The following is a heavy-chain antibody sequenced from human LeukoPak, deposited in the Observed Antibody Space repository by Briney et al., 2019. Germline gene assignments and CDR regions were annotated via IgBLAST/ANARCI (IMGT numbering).Heavy chain of an antibody. D-gene: IGHD6-19*01. Sequence: SETLSLTCTVSGGSISSSSYYWGWIRQPPGKGLEWIGSIYYSGSTYYNPSLKSRVTISVDTSKNQFSLKLSSVTAADTAVYYCARGSGYSSGWGPNYYYYYYGMDVWGQGTTVTVSS. CDR3: ARGSGYSSGWGPNYYYYYYGMDV. CDR1: GGSISSSSYY. CDR2: IYYSGST. J-gene: IGHJ6*02. V-gene: IGHV4-39*07.